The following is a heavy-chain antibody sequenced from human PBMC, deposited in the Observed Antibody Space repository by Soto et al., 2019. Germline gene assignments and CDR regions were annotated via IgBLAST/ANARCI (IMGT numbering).Heavy chain of an antibody. CDR1: GGSFSGYY. V-gene: IGHV4-34*01. CDR3: ARRHYHGSGSYAFDI. Sequence: QVQLQQWGAGLLKPSETLSLTCAVYGGSFSGYYWSWIRQPPGKGLEWIGEINHSGSTNYNPSLKSRVTISVDSSKNQFSLKLSSVTAADTAVYYCARRHYHGSGSYAFDIWGQGTMVTVSS. D-gene: IGHD3-10*01. CDR2: INHSGST. J-gene: IGHJ3*02.